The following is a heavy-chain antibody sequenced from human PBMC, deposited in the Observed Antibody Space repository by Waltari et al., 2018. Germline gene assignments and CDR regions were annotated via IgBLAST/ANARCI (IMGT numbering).Heavy chain of an antibody. CDR2: IKGDGTVT. V-gene: IGHV3-74*01. J-gene: IGHJ5*01. Sequence: EVQLVESGGGIVKPGGSLRLFGKGPGFTFSNYWMHWVRQLPGKGLEWVARIKGDGTVTSYRDSMRSRFTISRDNAMKSIYLQIHSLRGEDTALYYCARDPCEPYSWLESWGQGTLVTVSS. CDR1: GFTFSNYW. CDR3: ARDPCEPYSWLES. D-gene: IGHD2-21*01.